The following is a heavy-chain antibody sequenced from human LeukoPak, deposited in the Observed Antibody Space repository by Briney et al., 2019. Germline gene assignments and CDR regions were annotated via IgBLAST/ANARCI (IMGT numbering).Heavy chain of an antibody. J-gene: IGHJ4*02. D-gene: IGHD1-14*01. V-gene: IGHV3-21*01. CDR1: GFTFSSYS. Sequence: GGSLRLSCAASGFTFSSYSMNWVRQAPGKGLEWVSSISSSSSYIYYADSVKGRFTISRDNAKNSLYLQMNSLRAEDTAVYYCARQTVTGKDFDYWGQGTLVTVSS. CDR2: ISSSSSYI. CDR3: ARQTVTGKDFDY.